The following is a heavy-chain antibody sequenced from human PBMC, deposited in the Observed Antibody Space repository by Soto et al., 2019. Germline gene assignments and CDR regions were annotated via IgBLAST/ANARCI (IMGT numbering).Heavy chain of an antibody. D-gene: IGHD6-19*01. CDR2: IYYSGST. V-gene: IGHV4-59*01. CDR3: ARVDSIAVAVYYFDY. Sequence: QVQLQESGPGLVKPSETLSLTCTVSGGSISSYYWSWIRQPPGKGLEWIGYIYYSGSTNYNPSLKSRVTISVDTSKNQFSLKLSSVTAADTAVYYCARVDSIAVAVYYFDYWGQGTLVTVSS. CDR1: GGSISSYY. J-gene: IGHJ4*02.